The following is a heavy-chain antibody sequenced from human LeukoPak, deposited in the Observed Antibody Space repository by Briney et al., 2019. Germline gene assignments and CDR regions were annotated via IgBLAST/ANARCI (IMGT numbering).Heavy chain of an antibody. V-gene: IGHV3-30-3*01. Sequence: GGSLRLSCAASGFTFSSYAMHWVRQAPGKGLEWVTVISYDGSNKYYADSVTGRFTISRHNSKNTLYLQMNSLRAEDTAVYYCARVDSSGWYFMGHWGQGTLVTVSS. J-gene: IGHJ4*02. CDR2: ISYDGSNK. CDR3: ARVDSSGWYFMGH. D-gene: IGHD6-19*01. CDR1: GFTFSSYA.